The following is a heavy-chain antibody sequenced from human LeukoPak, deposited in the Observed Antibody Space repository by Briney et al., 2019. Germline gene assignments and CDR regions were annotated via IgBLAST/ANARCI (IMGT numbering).Heavy chain of an antibody. CDR3: TTIPGIAVAGTWFNY. Sequence: GGSLKLSCAASGFTFSDSAMHWVRQASGKGLEWVGCIRSKANSYATAYAASVKGRFTISRDDSKNTAYLQMNSLKTEDTAVYYCTTIPGIAVAGTWFNYWGQGTLVTVSS. V-gene: IGHV3-73*01. D-gene: IGHD6-19*01. CDR1: GFTFSDSA. CDR2: IRSKANSYAT. J-gene: IGHJ4*02.